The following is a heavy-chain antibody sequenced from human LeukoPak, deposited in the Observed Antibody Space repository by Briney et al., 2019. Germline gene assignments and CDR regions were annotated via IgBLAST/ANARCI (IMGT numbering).Heavy chain of an antibody. V-gene: IGHV4-39*01. CDR2: IYYSGST. D-gene: IGHD6-19*01. Sequence: SETLSLTCTVSGGSISSSSYYWGWIRQPPGKGLEWIGSIYYSGSTYYNPSLESRVTISVDTSKNQFSLKLSSVTAADTAVYYCARRQPSSGWYGGGTNWFDPWGQGTLVTVSS. CDR3: ARRQPSSGWYGGGTNWFDP. J-gene: IGHJ5*02. CDR1: GGSISSSSYY.